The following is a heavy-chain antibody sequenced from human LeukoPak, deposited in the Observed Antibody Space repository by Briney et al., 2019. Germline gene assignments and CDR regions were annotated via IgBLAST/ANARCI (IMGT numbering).Heavy chain of an antibody. V-gene: IGHV1-18*01. CDR1: GYTFTSYG. D-gene: IGHD3-10*01. CDR2: ISAYNGNT. CDR3: ARFRNYYGSGSYFDY. Sequence: GASVKVSCKASGYTFTSYGISWVRQPPGQGLEWMGWISAYNGNTNYAQKLQGRVTMTTDTSTSTAYMELRSLRSDDTAVYYCARFRNYYGSGSYFDYWGQGTLVTVSS. J-gene: IGHJ4*02.